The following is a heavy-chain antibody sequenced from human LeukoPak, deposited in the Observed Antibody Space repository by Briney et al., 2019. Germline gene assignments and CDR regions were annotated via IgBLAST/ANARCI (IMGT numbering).Heavy chain of an antibody. Sequence: SETLSLTCTVSGGPISSSTYYWGWIRQPPGKGLEWVGSIYYRGNTYYNPSLKSRVTLSADTSKNQFSLKVTSVTAADTAVYYCARASSGYYWDFDYWGQGALVTVSS. CDR2: IYYRGNT. V-gene: IGHV4-39*01. J-gene: IGHJ4*02. D-gene: IGHD3-22*01. CDR1: GGPISSSTYY. CDR3: ARASSGYYWDFDY.